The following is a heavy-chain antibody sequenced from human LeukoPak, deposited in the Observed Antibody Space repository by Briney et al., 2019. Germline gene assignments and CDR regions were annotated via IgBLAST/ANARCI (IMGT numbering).Heavy chain of an antibody. CDR1: GFSFSSYW. J-gene: IGHJ4*02. CDR3: VGEAPGY. CDR2: IKEDGTVK. D-gene: IGHD2-2*01. V-gene: IGHV3-7*01. Sequence: PGGSLRLSCAASGFSFSSYWMTWIRQSPEKRLEWVAHIKEDGTVKYYVDSVKGRFTISRDNAKNSVYLQMNDVRVEDTAVYYCVGEAPGYWGQGALVTVSS.